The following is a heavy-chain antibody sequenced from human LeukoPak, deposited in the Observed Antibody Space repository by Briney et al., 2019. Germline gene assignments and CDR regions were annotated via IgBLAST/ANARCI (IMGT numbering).Heavy chain of an antibody. CDR3: ARAFYDSSGPPADY. V-gene: IGHV1-2*06. CDR2: INPNSGGT. CDR1: GYTFTGYY. D-gene: IGHD3-22*01. J-gene: IGHJ4*02. Sequence: ASVKVSCKASGYTFTGYYMHWVRQAPGQGLEWMGRINPNSGGTNYAQKFQGRVTMTRDTSISTAYMELSRLRSDDTAVYCCARAFYDSSGPPADYWGQGTLVTVSS.